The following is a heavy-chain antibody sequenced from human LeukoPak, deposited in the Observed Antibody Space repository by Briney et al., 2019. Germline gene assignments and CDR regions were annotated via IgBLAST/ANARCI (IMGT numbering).Heavy chain of an antibody. CDR2: IYTSGST. CDR3: ARGSGSYRFDP. Sequence: SETLSLTCTVSGGSISSGSYYWSWIRQPAGKGLEWIGRIYTSGSTNYNPSLKSRVTISVDTSKNQFSLKLSSVTAADTAVYYCARGSGSYRFDPWGQGTLVTVSS. CDR1: GGSISSGSYY. D-gene: IGHD1-26*01. V-gene: IGHV4-61*02. J-gene: IGHJ5*02.